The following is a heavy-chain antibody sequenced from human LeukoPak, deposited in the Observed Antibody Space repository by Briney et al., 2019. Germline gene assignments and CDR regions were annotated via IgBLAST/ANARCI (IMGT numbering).Heavy chain of an antibody. CDR3: ARSRDGYNFDS. J-gene: IGHJ4*02. CDR2: IYSSGST. CDR1: GGSISSSSYY. V-gene: IGHV4-39*07. Sequence: SEILSLTCTVSGGSISSSSYYWGWIRQPPGKGMEWIGNIYSSGSTYYNPSLKSRVTFSIDTSKNQFSLKLTSVTAADTAVYYCARSRDGYNFDSWGQGTLVIVSS. D-gene: IGHD5-24*01.